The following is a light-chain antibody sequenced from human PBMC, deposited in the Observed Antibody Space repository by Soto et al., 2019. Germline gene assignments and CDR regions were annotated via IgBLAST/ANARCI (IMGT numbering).Light chain of an antibody. CDR3: QQYENYWT. CDR2: DAS. V-gene: IGKV1-5*01. J-gene: IGKJ1*01. Sequence: DIQMTQSPSILSAIVGDRVTITFRASQSISSWLAWYQQKPGKAPKLLIYDASNLESGVPSRFSGSGSGTEFTLTISSLQPDDFATYYCQQYENYWTFGQGTKVDIK. CDR1: QSISSW.